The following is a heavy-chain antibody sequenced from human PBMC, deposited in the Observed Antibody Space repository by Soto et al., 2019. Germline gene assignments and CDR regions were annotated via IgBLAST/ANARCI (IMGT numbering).Heavy chain of an antibody. D-gene: IGHD2-2*01. CDR2: MYHSGST. Sequence: PSETLSLTCAVSGGSISSGGYSWSWILQPPGKGLEWIGYMYHSGSTYYNPSLKSRVTISIDRSKNQFSLKLSSVTAADTAVYYCARVPAYWGQGILVTVSS. CDR1: GGSISSGGYS. CDR3: ARVPAY. J-gene: IGHJ4*02. V-gene: IGHV4-30-2*01.